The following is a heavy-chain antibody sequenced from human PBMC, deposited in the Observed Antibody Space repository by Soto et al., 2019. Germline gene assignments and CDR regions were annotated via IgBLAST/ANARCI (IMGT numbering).Heavy chain of an antibody. CDR3: AREGYTSSSIHSFLDS. V-gene: IGHV1-69*10. CDR1: GGTFSSYG. Sequence: SVKVSCKASGGTFSSYGISWVRQAPGQGLEWMGRIIPFLGTTNYTQNFQDRLTVTADTSTNTAFMEPSSLRSDDTAVYYCAREGYTSSSIHSFLDSWGQGTLVTVSS. CDR2: IIPFLGTT. D-gene: IGHD6-6*01. J-gene: IGHJ4*02.